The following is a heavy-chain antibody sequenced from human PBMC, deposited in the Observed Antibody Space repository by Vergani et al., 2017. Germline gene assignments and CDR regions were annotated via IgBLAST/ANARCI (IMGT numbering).Heavy chain of an antibody. J-gene: IGHJ4*02. V-gene: IGHV5-51*01. CDR1: EYSFGNYW. CDR3: ARHTTYTDS. Sequence: EVELVQSGPEMRTPGESLKISCKGSEYSFGNYWIGWVRQMPGKGLEWMGIIYTADSDTRYSPSFQGQVTISADKSISTAFLQWDSLKASDTALYDCARHTTYTDSGGQGTLVTVSS. D-gene: IGHD1-1*01. CDR2: IYTADSDT.